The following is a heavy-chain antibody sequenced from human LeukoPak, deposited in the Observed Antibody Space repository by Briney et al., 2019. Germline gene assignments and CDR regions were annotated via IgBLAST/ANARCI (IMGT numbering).Heavy chain of an antibody. CDR2: ISYDGSNK. V-gene: IGHV3-30*04. J-gene: IGHJ4*02. D-gene: IGHD6-13*01. CDR3: ARQYSSSWFDY. Sequence: GRSLRLSCAASGFTFSSYAMRWVRQAPGKGLEWVAVISYDGSNKYYADPVKGRFTISRDNSKNTLYLQMNSLRAEDTAVYYCARQYSSSWFDYWGQGTLVTVSP. CDR1: GFTFSSYA.